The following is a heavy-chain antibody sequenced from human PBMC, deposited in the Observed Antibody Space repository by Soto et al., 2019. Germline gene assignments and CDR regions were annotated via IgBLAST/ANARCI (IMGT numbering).Heavy chain of an antibody. CDR1: GGTFSSFV. Sequence: QVQLVQSGAEVKKPGSSVRVSCKASGGTFSSFVVIWVRQAPGQGLEWMGETIPIFASANYAQNFQGRVAINSDDFTNTVYMELSNLRSDDAAVYYCAAGEKSGYNGFDVWSQGTTVIVSS. CDR3: AAGEKSGYNGFDV. V-gene: IGHV1-69*01. J-gene: IGHJ6*02. D-gene: IGHD3-16*01. CDR2: TIPIFASA.